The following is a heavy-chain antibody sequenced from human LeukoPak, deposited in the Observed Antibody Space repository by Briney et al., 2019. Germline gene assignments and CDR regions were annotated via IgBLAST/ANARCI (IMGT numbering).Heavy chain of an antibody. V-gene: IGHV3-30*01. CDR2: ISYDGSNK. J-gene: IGHJ4*02. Sequence: GRSLRLSCAASGFTFSSYAMHWVRQAPGKGLEWVAVISYDGSNKYYADSVKGRFTISRDNSKNTLYLQMNSLRAEDTAVYYCARVALRFSEWYNFDYWGQGTLVTVSS. D-gene: IGHD3-3*01. CDR3: ARVALRFSEWYNFDY. CDR1: GFTFSSYA.